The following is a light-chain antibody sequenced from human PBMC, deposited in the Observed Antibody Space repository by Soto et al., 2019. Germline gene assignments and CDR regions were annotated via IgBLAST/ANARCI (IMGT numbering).Light chain of an antibody. CDR2: KIS. CDR3: MQGTHWPWT. J-gene: IGKJ1*01. V-gene: IGKV2-30*01. CDR1: ESLLYRDGSTY. Sequence: DVVMTQSPLSLPVTLGQPASISCRSSESLLYRDGSTYLNWFHQRPGQSPRRLIYKISNRDSGVPDRFSGSRSGTDFTLKISRVEAEDVGVYYCMQGTHWPWTFGQGTKVEIK.